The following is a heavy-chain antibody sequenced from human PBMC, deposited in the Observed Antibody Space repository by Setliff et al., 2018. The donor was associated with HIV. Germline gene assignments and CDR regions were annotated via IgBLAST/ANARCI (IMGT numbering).Heavy chain of an antibody. CDR1: GDSISSSSYY. D-gene: IGHD2-2*01. Sequence: SETLSLTCTVSGDSISSSSYYWSWIRQPAGKELEWIGHIYTSGNANYNPSLRSRVTISVDTSKNQCYLKVNSVTPADTAVYYCALVVPAGMGQYMDVWGKGTTVTVSS. J-gene: IGHJ6*03. V-gene: IGHV4-61*09. CDR2: IYTSGNA. CDR3: ALVVPAGMGQYMDV.